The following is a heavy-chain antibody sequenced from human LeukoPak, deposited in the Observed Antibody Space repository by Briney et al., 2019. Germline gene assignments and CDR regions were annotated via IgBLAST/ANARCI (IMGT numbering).Heavy chain of an antibody. V-gene: IGHV3-23*01. CDR2: VTGPGDTT. Sequence: SGGSLRLSCATSGFTFTIYAMNWVRQAPGKGLEWVSAVTGPGDTTYYADSVKGRFFMSREDSKTTLYLQMNSLRAEDTAIYYCAKGAEIDLWGQGTLVTVSS. CDR3: AKGAEIDL. J-gene: IGHJ5*02. D-gene: IGHD3-16*01. CDR1: GFTFTIYA.